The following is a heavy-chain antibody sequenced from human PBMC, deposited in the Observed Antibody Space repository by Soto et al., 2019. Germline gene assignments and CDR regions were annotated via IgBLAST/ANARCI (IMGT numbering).Heavy chain of an antibody. V-gene: IGHV3-64D*06. CDR3: VKDRSLAVAVLYYFDQ. CDR2: ILGNGGAT. Sequence: GGSLRLSCSASGFTFSDYGMHWVRQAPGKGLEFVSAILGNGGATYYADSVRGRFTISRDNSKNMLFLQMSSLRSDDTAVYYGVKDRSLAVAVLYYFDQWGQGTLVTVSS. J-gene: IGHJ4*02. CDR1: GFTFSDYG. D-gene: IGHD6-19*01.